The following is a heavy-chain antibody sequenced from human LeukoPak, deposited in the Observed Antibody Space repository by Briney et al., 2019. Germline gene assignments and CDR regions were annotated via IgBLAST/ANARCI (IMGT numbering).Heavy chain of an antibody. J-gene: IGHJ4*02. CDR1: GFTFSSYS. Sequence: GGSLRLSCAASGFTFSSYSMNWVRQAPGKGLEWVSYISSSSSTIYYADSVKGRFTISRDNAKNSLYPQMNSLRAEDTAVYYCARDSNDFWSGYSASDYWGQGTLVTVSS. CDR2: ISSSSSTI. CDR3: ARDSNDFWSGYSASDY. D-gene: IGHD3-3*01. V-gene: IGHV3-48*01.